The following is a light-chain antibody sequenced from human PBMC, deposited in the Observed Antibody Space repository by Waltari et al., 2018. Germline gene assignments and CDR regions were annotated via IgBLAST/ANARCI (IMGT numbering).Light chain of an antibody. CDR3: QNHERLPAK. Sequence: ELVLTQSPGTLSLSPGERATLSCRASQSISKYLAWYQQRPGQAPRLLIYCASTRATGVPDRFSGSGFGTDFSLTISRLQAEDVAVYYCQNHERLPAKFGQGTKVEIK. V-gene: IGKV3-20*01. J-gene: IGKJ1*01. CDR1: QSISKY. CDR2: CAS.